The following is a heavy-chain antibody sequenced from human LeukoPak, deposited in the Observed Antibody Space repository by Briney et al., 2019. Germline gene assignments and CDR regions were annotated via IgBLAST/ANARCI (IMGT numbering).Heavy chain of an antibody. Sequence: ASVKVSCKASGYTFTGYYMHWVRQAPGQGLEWMGWINPNSGGTNYAQKFQGRVTMTRDTSISTAYMELSRLRSDDTAVYYCARVLVDRYGDYGGGEWAYYFDYWGQGTLVTVSS. V-gene: IGHV1-2*02. CDR2: INPNSGGT. J-gene: IGHJ4*02. CDR3: ARVLVDRYGDYGGGEWAYYFDY. CDR1: GYTFTGYY. D-gene: IGHD4-17*01.